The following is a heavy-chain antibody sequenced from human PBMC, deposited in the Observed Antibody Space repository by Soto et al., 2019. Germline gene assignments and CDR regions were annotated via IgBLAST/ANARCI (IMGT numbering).Heavy chain of an antibody. CDR2: IKGDGSET. Sequence: EVQLVESGGGLVQPGGSLRLSCVASRFMFSNFWMNWVRQAPGEGLEWVANIKGDGSETFYVESAKGRFTISRDNAKKSLYLQMNSMRDDDTAVYYCARGSSPWTGGGGTFDLWGQGTMVTVSS. D-gene: IGHD1-1*01. V-gene: IGHV3-7*01. J-gene: IGHJ3*01. CDR1: RFMFSNFW. CDR3: ARGSSPWTGGGGTFDL.